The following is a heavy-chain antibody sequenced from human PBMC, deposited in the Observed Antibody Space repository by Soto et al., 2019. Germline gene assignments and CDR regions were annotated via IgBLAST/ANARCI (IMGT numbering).Heavy chain of an antibody. Sequence: GGSLRLSCAASGFTFSSYGMHWVRQAPGKGLEWVAVIWYDGSNKYYADSVKGRFTISRDNSKNTLYLQMNSLRAEDTAVYYCARNIYDFWCGYYPDYWGQGTLVTVSS. CDR2: IWYDGSNK. CDR1: GFTFSSYG. J-gene: IGHJ4*02. D-gene: IGHD3-3*01. V-gene: IGHV3-33*01. CDR3: ARNIYDFWCGYYPDY.